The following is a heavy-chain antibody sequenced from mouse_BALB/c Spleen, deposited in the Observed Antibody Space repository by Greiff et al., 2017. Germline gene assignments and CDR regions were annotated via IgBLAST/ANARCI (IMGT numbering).Heavy chain of an antibody. CDR3: TGDYYGSSYGFAY. CDR2: IRLKSDNYAT. CDR1: GFTFSSYW. J-gene: IGHJ3*01. D-gene: IGHD1-1*01. Sequence: EVKLMESGGGLVQPGGSMKLSCVASGFTFSSYWMSWVRQSPEKGLEWVAEIRLKSDNYATHYAESVKGKFTISRDDSKSRLYLQMNSLRAEDTGIYYCTGDYYGSSYGFAYWGQGTLVTVSA. V-gene: IGHV6-6*02.